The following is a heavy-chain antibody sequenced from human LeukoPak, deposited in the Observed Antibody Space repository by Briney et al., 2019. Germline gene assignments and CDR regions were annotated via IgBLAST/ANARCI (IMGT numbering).Heavy chain of an antibody. J-gene: IGHJ1*01. CDR3: ARTGRAYSSGWYAEYFQH. D-gene: IGHD6-19*01. V-gene: IGHV4-61*02. CDR2: IWTDGGT. CDR1: GGSISSGNYY. Sequence: SETLSLTCTVSGGSISSGNYYWSWIRQPAGKRLEWIGRIWTDGGTSYKPSLKSRVTISVDTSKNQFSLKLSSVTAADTAVYYCARTGRAYSSGWYAEYFQHWGQGTLVTVSS.